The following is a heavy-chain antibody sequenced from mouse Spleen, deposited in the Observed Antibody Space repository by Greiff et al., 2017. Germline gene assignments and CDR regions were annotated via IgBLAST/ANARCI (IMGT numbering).Heavy chain of an antibody. J-gene: IGHJ3*01. CDR3: ARSVGNLAWFAY. D-gene: IGHD2-1*01. V-gene: IGHV1-69*01. Sequence: VQLQQPGAELVMPGASVKLSCKASGYTFTSYWMHWVKQRPGQGLEWIGEIDPSDSYTNYNQKFKGKATLTVDKSSSTAYMQLSSLTSEDSAVYYCARSVGNLAWFAYWGQGTLVTVSA. CDR2: IDPSDSYT. CDR1: GYTFTSYW.